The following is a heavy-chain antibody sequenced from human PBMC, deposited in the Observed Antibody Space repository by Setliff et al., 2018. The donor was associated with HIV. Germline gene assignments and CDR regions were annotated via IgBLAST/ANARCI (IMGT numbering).Heavy chain of an antibody. Sequence: PSETLSLTCTVSGASVSSHSWSWIRQSPGRGLEWIGIFYVSGNTHYNPSLKNRVSFSIDTSKNQFSLRLGSLTAADTAIFYCARPIVRGLEAFDIWGQGTLVTVSS. J-gene: IGHJ3*02. D-gene: IGHD3-10*01. CDR1: GASVSSHS. CDR3: ARPIVRGLEAFDI. V-gene: IGHV4-59*02. CDR2: FYVSGNT.